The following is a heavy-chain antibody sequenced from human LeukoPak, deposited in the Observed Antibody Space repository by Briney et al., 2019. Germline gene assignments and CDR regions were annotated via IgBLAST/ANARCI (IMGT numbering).Heavy chain of an antibody. D-gene: IGHD5-18*01. V-gene: IGHV1-69*04. Sequence: SVKVSCKASGGAFSSYAISWVRQAPGQGLEWMGRIIPILGIANYAQKFQGRVTITADKSTSTAYMELSSLRSEDTAVYYCARDQGWIRPDAFDIWGQGTMVTVSS. J-gene: IGHJ3*02. CDR1: GGAFSSYA. CDR2: IIPILGIA. CDR3: ARDQGWIRPDAFDI.